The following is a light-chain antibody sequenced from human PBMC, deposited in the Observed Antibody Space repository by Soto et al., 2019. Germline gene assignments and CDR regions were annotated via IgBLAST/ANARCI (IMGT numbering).Light chain of an antibody. CDR3: CSYAGSSTVV. J-gene: IGLJ2*01. CDR1: SSDVGSYNL. CDR2: EGS. V-gene: IGLV2-23*01. Sequence: QSALTQSASVSGSPGQSITISCTGTSSDVGSYNLVSWYQQHPGKAPKLMIYEGSKRPSWVSNRFSGSKSGNTASLTISGLQAEDEADYYCCSYAGSSTVVFGGGTKLTVL.